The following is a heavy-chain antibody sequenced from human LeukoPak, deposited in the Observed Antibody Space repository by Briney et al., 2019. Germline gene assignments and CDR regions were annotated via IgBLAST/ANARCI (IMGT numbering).Heavy chain of an antibody. Sequence: GGSLRLSCAASGFTFSSYAMSWVRQAPGKGLEWVSAISGSGGSTYYADSVNGRFTISRDNSRTTLYLLMNSLRAEDTAVYYCARDKDCSSTSCYNAFDIWGQGAMVTVS. J-gene: IGHJ3*02. V-gene: IGHV3-23*01. CDR3: ARDKDCSSTSCYNAFDI. CDR2: ISGSGGST. D-gene: IGHD2-2*02. CDR1: GFTFSSYA.